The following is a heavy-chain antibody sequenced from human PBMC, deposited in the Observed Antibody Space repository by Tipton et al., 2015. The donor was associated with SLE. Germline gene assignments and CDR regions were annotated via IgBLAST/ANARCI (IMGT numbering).Heavy chain of an antibody. CDR3: AREDRQAQAPGGAFDI. CDR2: ITTSGSPV. Sequence: SLRLSCAASGFTFSNYEMNWVRQAPGMGLEWVSYITTSGSPVYYADSVKGRFTISRDNAKNSLYLQMNSLRAEDTAVYYCAREDRQAQAPGGAFDIWGQGTMVTVSS. D-gene: IGHD4-23*01. J-gene: IGHJ3*02. CDR1: GFTFSNYE. V-gene: IGHV3-48*03.